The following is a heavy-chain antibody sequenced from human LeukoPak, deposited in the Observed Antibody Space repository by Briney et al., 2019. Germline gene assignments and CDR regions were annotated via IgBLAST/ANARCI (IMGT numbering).Heavy chain of an antibody. V-gene: IGHV1-24*01. CDR3: ATAPSIAAAGILWFDP. CDR1: GYTLTELS. D-gene: IGHD6-13*01. J-gene: IGHJ5*02. Sequence: GASVKVSCKVSGYTLTELSMHWVRQAPGKALEWMGGFDPEDGETIYAQKFQGRVTMTEDTSTDTAYMELSSLRSEDTAVYYCATAPSIAAAGILWFDPWGQGTLVTVSS. CDR2: FDPEDGET.